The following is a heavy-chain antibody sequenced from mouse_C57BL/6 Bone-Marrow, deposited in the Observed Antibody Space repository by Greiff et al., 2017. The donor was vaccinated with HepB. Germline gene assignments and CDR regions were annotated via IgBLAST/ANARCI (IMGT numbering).Heavy chain of an antibody. J-gene: IGHJ2*01. CDR3: TTEGFYYGSSY. D-gene: IGHD1-1*01. Sequence: EVQLQQSGAELVRPGASVKLSCTASGFNIKDDYMHWVKQRPEQGLEWIGWIDPENGDTEYASKFQGKATITADTSSNTAYLQLSSLTSEDTAVYYCTTEGFYYGSSYWGQGTTLTVSS. V-gene: IGHV14-4*01. CDR2: IDPENGDT. CDR1: GFNIKDDY.